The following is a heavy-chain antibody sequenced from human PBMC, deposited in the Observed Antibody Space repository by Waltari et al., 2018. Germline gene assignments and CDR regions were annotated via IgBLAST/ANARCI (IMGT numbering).Heavy chain of an antibody. CDR2: IYHTGSS. V-gene: IGHV4-38-2*02. Sequence: QFQLRESGPGLVRSSETLSLTCTVPVHPVNNYFDWAGIRQSPGGGLEWIASIYHTGSSHYNSSLKSRVSISTDMSTKQFFLTLTHLTAADTAVYYCAEEGNTTAGLFDSWGQGTLVTVSS. J-gene: IGHJ4*02. CDR3: AEEGNTTAGLFDS. CDR1: VHPVNNYFD. D-gene: IGHD6-25*01.